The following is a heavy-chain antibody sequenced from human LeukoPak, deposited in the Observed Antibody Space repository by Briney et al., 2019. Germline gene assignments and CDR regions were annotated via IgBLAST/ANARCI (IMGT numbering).Heavy chain of an antibody. CDR1: GFTFSSYS. CDR3: ARVDLEYSSDAFDI. CDR2: ISSSSSYI. V-gene: IGHV3-21*01. J-gene: IGHJ3*02. Sequence: PGGSLRLSCAASGFTFSSYSMNWVRQAPGKGLEWVSSISSSSSYIYYADSVKGRFTISRDNAKNSLYLQMNSLRAEDTAVYYCARVDLEYSSDAFDIWGQGTMVTVSS. D-gene: IGHD6-6*01.